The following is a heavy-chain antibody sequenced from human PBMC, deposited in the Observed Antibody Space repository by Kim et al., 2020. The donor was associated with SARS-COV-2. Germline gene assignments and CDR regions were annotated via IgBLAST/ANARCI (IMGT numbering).Heavy chain of an antibody. V-gene: IGHV3-11*05. J-gene: IGHJ6*02. D-gene: IGHD2-2*02. CDR2: VSSTSRYT. Sequence: GGSLRLSCAASGFRFSDYDMNWVRQAPGKGLEWLASVSSTSRYTNYADSVRGRFIISRDNARDSLSLQMDSLQPEDTAVYYSARDPYNSYAMDLWGQGTT. CDR3: ARDPYNSYAMDL. CDR1: GFRFSDYD.